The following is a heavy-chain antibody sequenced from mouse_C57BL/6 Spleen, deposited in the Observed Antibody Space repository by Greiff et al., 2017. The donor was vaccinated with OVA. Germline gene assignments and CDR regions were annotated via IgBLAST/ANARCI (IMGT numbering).Heavy chain of an antibody. V-gene: IGHV6-3*01. J-gene: IGHJ3*01. D-gene: IGHD3-2*02. Sequence: DVKLVESGGGLVQPGGSMKLSCVASGFTFSNYWMNWVRQSPEKGLEWVAQIRLKSDNYATHYAESVTGRFTISRDDSKSSVYLQMNNLRAEDTVMYYCTEGTAQAPFAYWGQGTLVTVSA. CDR1: GFTFSNYW. CDR2: IRLKSDNYAT. CDR3: TEGTAQAPFAY.